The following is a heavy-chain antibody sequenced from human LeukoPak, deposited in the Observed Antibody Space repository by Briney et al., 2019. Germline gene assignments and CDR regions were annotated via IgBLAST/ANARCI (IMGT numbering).Heavy chain of an antibody. CDR3: ARDLFDYYDSSGYYLWWFDY. Sequence: ASVKVSCKASGYTFTIYGISWVRQAPGQGLEWMGWISAYNGSTNYAQKLQGRVTMTTDTSTSTAYMELRSLRSDDTAVYYCARDLFDYYDSSGYYLWWFDYWGQGTLVTVSS. CDR2: ISAYNGST. J-gene: IGHJ4*02. D-gene: IGHD3-22*01. CDR1: GYTFTIYG. V-gene: IGHV1-18*01.